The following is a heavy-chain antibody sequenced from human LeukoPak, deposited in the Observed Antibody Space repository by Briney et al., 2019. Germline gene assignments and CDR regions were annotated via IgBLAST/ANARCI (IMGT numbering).Heavy chain of an antibody. Sequence: GRSLRLSCAASGFTFSSYGIHWVRQAPGKGLEWVAVISYDGSNKYYADSVKGRFTISRDNSKNTLYLQMNSLRAEDTAVYYCAKESLRWFGEQYGMDVWGQGTTVTVSS. CDR2: ISYDGSNK. CDR3: AKESLRWFGEQYGMDV. CDR1: GFTFSSYG. J-gene: IGHJ6*02. V-gene: IGHV3-30*18. D-gene: IGHD3-10*01.